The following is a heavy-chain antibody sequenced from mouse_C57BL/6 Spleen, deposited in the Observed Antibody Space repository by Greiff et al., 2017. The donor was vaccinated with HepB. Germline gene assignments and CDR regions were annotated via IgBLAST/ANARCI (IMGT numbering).Heavy chain of an antibody. D-gene: IGHD1-1*01. CDR3: ARGTTPLGYFDV. V-gene: IGHV1-69*01. CDR1: GYTFTSYW. J-gene: IGHJ1*03. Sequence: QVQLQQPGAELVMPGASVKLSCKASGYTFTSYWMHWVKQRPGQGLEWIGEIDPSDSYTNYNQKFKGKSTLTVDKSSSTAYMQLSSLTSEDSAVYYCARGTTPLGYFDVWGTGTTVTVSS. CDR2: IDPSDSYT.